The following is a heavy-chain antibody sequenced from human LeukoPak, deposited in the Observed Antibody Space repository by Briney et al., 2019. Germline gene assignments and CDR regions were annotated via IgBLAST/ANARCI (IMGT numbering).Heavy chain of an antibody. CDR1: GFTFSNAW. V-gene: IGHV3-15*01. CDR3: TADFSNGDCFDY. CDR2: IISKPDGGTT. Sequence: GGSLRLSCAASGFTFSNAWMSWVRQAPGKGLEWVGRIISKPDGGTTDYAAPVKGRFTISRDDSKSTLYLQMNSLKTEDTAVYYCTADFSNGDCFDYWGQGTLVTVSS. J-gene: IGHJ4*02. D-gene: IGHD2-21*01.